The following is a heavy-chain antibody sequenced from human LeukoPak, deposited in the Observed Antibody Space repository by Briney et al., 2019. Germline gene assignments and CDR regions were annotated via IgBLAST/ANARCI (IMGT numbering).Heavy chain of an antibody. J-gene: IGHJ4*02. V-gene: IGHV1-69*01. Sequence: SVKVSCKASGSTFSSYAISWVRQAPGQGLEWMGGIIPIFGTANYAQKFQGRVTITADESTSTAYMELSSLRSEDTAVYYCATPESGSYPYYFDYWGQGTLVTVSS. D-gene: IGHD1-26*01. CDR1: GSTFSSYA. CDR3: ATPESGSYPYYFDY. CDR2: IIPIFGTA.